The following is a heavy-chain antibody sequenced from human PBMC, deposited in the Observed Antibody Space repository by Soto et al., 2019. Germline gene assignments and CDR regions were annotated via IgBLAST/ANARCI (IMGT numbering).Heavy chain of an antibody. CDR3: ARGAALAGKLDL. CDR1: GFSFSDYY. CDR2: ISSSGDPT. D-gene: IGHD6-19*01. V-gene: IGHV3-11*01. J-gene: IGHJ4*02. Sequence: QVQLVESGGGLVNPGGSLRLSCAASGFSFSDYYMTWIRQAPGKGLEWISDISSSGDPTYYADSVRGRFTISRDNAKNSLYLQLNSLRGEDTAIYYCARGAALAGKLDLWGQGTLVTVSS.